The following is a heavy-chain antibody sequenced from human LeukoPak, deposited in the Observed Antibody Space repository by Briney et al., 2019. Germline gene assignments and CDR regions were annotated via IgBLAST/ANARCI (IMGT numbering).Heavy chain of an antibody. V-gene: IGHV3-23*01. CDR3: AKDGYGYKDY. Sequence: GGSLRLSCAASEFSFSSYAMSWVRQAPGKGLEWVSAIINSGGTTYYAESVKGRFTISRDNSKNTLYLQMNSPRAEDTAVYYCAKDGYGYKDYWGQGTLVTVSS. D-gene: IGHD5-18*01. J-gene: IGHJ4*02. CDR2: IINSGGTT. CDR1: EFSFSSYA.